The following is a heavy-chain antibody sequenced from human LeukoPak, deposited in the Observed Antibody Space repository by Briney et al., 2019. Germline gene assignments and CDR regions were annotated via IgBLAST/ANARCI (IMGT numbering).Heavy chain of an antibody. D-gene: IGHD3-10*01. V-gene: IGHV3-23*01. Sequence: GGSLRLSCAASGFTFSSYAMSWVRQAPGKGLEWVSAISGSGGSTYYADSVKGRFIISRDNSKNTLCLQMNSLRAEDTAVYYCAKDLSVWFGELFDYWGQGTLVTVSS. CDR2: ISGSGGST. CDR3: AKDLSVWFGELFDY. J-gene: IGHJ4*02. CDR1: GFTFSSYA.